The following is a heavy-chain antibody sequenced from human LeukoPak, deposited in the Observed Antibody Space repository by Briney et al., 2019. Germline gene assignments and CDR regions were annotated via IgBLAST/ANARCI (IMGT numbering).Heavy chain of an antibody. CDR1: GFAFSSYW. D-gene: IGHD1-26*01. CDR3: ARVVDSGSYHGYYYGMDV. CDR2: INSDGSST. Sequence: GGSLRLSCAASGFAFSSYWMHWVRQAPGEGLVWVSRINSDGSSTNYADSVKGRFTISRDNSENILYLQMNSLRADDTAVYYCARVVDSGSYHGYYYGMDVWGQGTTVTVSS. J-gene: IGHJ6*02. V-gene: IGHV3-74*01.